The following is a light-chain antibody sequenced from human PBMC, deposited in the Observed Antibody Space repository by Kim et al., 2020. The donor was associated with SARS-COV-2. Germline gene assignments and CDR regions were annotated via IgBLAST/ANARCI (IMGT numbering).Light chain of an antibody. J-gene: IGLJ2*01. CDR2: QDT. V-gene: IGLV3-1*01. Sequence: SYELTQPPSVSVSPGQTASITCSGDKLGDKYACWYQQKPGQSPVLVIYQDTKRPSGIPERFSGSNSGNTATLTISGTQAMDEADYYCQTWDNITVVFGGGTKLTVL. CDR3: QTWDNITVV. CDR1: KLGDKY.